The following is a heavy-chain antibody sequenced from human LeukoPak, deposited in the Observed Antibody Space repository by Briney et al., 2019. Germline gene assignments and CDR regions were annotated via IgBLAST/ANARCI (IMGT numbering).Heavy chain of an antibody. CDR2: ISSSSSYI. J-gene: IGHJ4*02. Sequence: GGSLRLSCAASGFTFSSYSMNWVRQAPGKGLEWVSSISSSSSYIYYADSVKGRFTISRDNAKNSLYLQMNSLRAEDTAVYYCAMLVIIRLTEVWSQGTLVTVSS. CDR3: AMLVIIRLTEV. V-gene: IGHV3-21*01. D-gene: IGHD3-9*01. CDR1: GFTFSSYS.